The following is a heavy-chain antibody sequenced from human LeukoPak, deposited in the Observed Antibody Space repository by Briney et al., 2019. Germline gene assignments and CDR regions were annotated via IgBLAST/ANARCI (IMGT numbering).Heavy chain of an antibody. Sequence: SETLSLTCTVSDGSMGTYYWGWIRQPPGKGLEWIGCIYYSGGTTYNPSLKSRVTVSVDTSRNQFSLKLTSMTAADTAVYYCARGRLGRQHASFFDSWGQGTLVIVSS. CDR1: DGSMGTYY. J-gene: IGHJ4*02. D-gene: IGHD2-2*01. CDR3: ARGRLGRQHASFFDS. CDR2: IYYSGGT. V-gene: IGHV4-59*08.